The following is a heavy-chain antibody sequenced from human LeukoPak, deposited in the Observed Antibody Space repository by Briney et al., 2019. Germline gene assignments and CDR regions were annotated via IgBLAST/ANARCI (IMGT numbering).Heavy chain of an antibody. CDR1: GGSISSSSYY. V-gene: IGHV4-39*01. J-gene: IGHJ4*02. Sequence: PSETLSLTCTVSGGSISSSSYYWGRIRQPPGKGLEWIGSIDYSGSTYYNSYLKSRVTISVDTSKNQFSLKLSSVTAADTAVYYCARGTPYPRPHWFTYYYDSSGYYFDYWGQGTLVTVSS. CDR2: IDYSGST. CDR3: ARGTPYPRPHWFTYYYDSSGYYFDY. D-gene: IGHD3-22*01.